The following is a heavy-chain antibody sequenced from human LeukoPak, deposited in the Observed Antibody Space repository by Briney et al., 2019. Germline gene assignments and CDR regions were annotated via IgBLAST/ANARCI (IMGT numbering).Heavy chain of an antibody. Sequence: SGPTLVNPTETLTLTRTVSGFSLSNARMGVSWIRQPPGKALEWLAHIFSNDEKSYSTSLKSRLTISKDISKSQVVLTMTNMDPVDTATYYCARIPGYYDSSGYSLDYWGQGTLVTVSS. CDR1: GFSLSNARMG. CDR3: ARIPGYYDSSGYSLDY. D-gene: IGHD3-22*01. CDR2: IFSNDEK. V-gene: IGHV2-26*01. J-gene: IGHJ4*02.